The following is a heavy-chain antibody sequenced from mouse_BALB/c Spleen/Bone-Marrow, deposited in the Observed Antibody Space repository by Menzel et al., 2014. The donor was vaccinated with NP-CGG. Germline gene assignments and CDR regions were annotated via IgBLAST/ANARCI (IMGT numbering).Heavy chain of an antibody. V-gene: IGHV2-9*02. D-gene: IGHD1-1*01. Sequence: QVQLKESGPGLVSPSQSLSITCTVSGFSLTSYGVHWVRQPPGKGLEWLGVIWAGGSTNYNSALMSRLSISKGNSKSQVFLKMNSLQTDDTAMYYCARDRGTTRAMDYWGQGTSVTVSS. J-gene: IGHJ4*01. CDR2: IWAGGST. CDR1: GFSLTSYG. CDR3: ARDRGTTRAMDY.